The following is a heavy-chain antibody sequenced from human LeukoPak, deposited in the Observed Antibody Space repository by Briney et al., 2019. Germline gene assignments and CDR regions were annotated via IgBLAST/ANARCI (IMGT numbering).Heavy chain of an antibody. Sequence: GGSLRLSCAASGFTFSSYAMSWVRQAPGKGLEWASAISGSGDSTYYADSVKGRFTISRDNSKNTLYLQMNSLRAEDTAVYYCAKDQQLGSGAFDIWGQGTMVTVSS. D-gene: IGHD7-27*01. V-gene: IGHV3-23*01. CDR2: ISGSGDST. CDR3: AKDQQLGSGAFDI. J-gene: IGHJ3*02. CDR1: GFTFSSYA.